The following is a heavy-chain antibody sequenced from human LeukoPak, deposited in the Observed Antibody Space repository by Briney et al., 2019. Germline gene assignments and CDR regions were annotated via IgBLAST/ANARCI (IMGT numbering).Heavy chain of an antibody. D-gene: IGHD5/OR15-5a*01. CDR1: GYTFTSYG. V-gene: IGHV1-18*01. CDR2: ISAYNGNT. CDR3: ARESYSVYDIRTPDAFDI. Sequence: ASVKVSCKASGYTFTSYGISWVRRAPGQGLEWMGWISAYNGNTNYAQKLQGRVTMTTDTSTSTAYMELRSLRSDDTAVYYCARESYSVYDIRTPDAFDIWGQGTMVTVSS. J-gene: IGHJ3*02.